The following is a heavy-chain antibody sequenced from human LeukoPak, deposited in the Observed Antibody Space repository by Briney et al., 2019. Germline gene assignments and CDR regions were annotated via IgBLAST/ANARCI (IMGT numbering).Heavy chain of an antibody. CDR3: AQDSYYYYIDV. CDR1: GFTFRSYG. V-gene: IGHV3-30*02. CDR2: IGYDGSNK. J-gene: IGHJ6*03. Sequence: GGSLRLSCAASGFTFRSYGMHWVRQAPGKGLEWVTFIGYDGSNKYYTDSVKGRFTISSDNSKNTLYLQMNSLRAEDTAIYYCAQDSYYYYIDVWGKGTTVTVSS.